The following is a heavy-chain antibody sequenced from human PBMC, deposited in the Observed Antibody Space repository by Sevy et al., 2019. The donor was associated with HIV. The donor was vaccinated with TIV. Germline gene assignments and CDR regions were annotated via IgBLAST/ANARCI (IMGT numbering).Heavy chain of an antibody. D-gene: IGHD4-17*01. CDR1: GGSISSNSYY. CDR2: IYHSGTT. V-gene: IGHV4-39*01. CDR3: ARLNYGDYSNYFDP. J-gene: IGHJ5*02. Sequence: SETLSLTCTVSGGSISSNSYYWVWIRQAPGKGLEWIGSIYHSGTTYYNPSLKSRVTISIDTSKTQFSLKLSSVTAADTAIFYCARLNYGDYSNYFDPWGQGSLVTVSS.